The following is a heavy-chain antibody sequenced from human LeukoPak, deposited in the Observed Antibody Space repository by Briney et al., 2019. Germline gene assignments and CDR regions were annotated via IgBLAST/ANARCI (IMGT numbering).Heavy chain of an antibody. Sequence: ASVKVSCKTSGYTFTDHYIHWVRQVPGQGLEWMGWINTYSDGTKYAQKFQGRVTMTRETSIRTAYMELNRLRSDDTAVYYCARAGRGSSWYDPWGQGTLVTVSS. D-gene: IGHD6-13*01. CDR3: ARAGRGSSWYDP. V-gene: IGHV1-2*02. CDR1: GYTFTDHY. CDR2: INTYSDGT. J-gene: IGHJ5*02.